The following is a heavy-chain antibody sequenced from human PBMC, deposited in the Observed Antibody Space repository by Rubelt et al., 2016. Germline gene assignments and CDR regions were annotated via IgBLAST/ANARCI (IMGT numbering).Heavy chain of an antibody. Sequence: QVQLVQSGAEVKKPGASVKVSCKASGYTFTSYGISWVRQAPGQGLEWMGWISAYNGNTNYAQKRQGRVTMTTETSPGTADMGLRSLRSDATAVYYCARCYGSGSYGNWFDPWGQGTLVTVSS. D-gene: IGHD3-10*01. CDR1: GYTFTSYG. V-gene: IGHV1-18*01. CDR2: ISAYNGNT. J-gene: IGHJ5*02. CDR3: ARCYGSGSYGNWFDP.